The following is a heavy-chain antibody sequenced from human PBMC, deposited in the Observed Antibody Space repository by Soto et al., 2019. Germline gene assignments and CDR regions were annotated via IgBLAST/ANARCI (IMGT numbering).Heavy chain of an antibody. V-gene: IGHV1-18*01. CDR2: ISAYNGNT. CDR3: ARRTEDSSGWYDSNFDY. J-gene: IGHJ4*02. D-gene: IGHD6-19*01. Sequence: RASVKVSCKASGYTFTSYGISWVRQAPGQGLEWMGWISAYNGNTNYAQKLQGRVTMTTDTSTSTAYMELRSLRSDDTAVYYCARRTEDSSGWYDSNFDYWGQGTLVTVSS. CDR1: GYTFTSYG.